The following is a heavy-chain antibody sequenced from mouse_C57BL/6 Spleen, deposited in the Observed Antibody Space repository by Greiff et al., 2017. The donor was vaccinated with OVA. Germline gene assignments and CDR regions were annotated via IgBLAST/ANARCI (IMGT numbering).Heavy chain of an antibody. D-gene: IGHD2-4*01. V-gene: IGHV1-80*01. CDR3: ARGGDYHLAY. Sequence: VQLQESGAELVKPGASVKISCKASGYAFSSYWMNWVKQRPGKGLEWIGQIYPGDGDTNYNGKFKGKATLTADKSSSTAYMQLSSLPSEDSAVYFCARGGDYHLAYWGQGTLVTVAA. CDR1: GYAFSSYW. J-gene: IGHJ3*01. CDR2: IYPGDGDT.